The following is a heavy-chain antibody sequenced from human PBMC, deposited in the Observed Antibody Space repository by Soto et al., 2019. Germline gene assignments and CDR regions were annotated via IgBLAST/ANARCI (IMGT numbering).Heavy chain of an antibody. CDR1: GGSISSSSYY. D-gene: IGHD3-10*01. J-gene: IGHJ4*02. Sequence: PSETLSLTCTVSGGSISSSSYYWGWIRQPPGKGLEWIGSIYYSGSTYYNPSLKSRVTISVDTSKNQFSLKLSSVTAADTAVYYCASTDASLRGVIITLGYYFEYWRQGTLVNVSS. CDR2: IYYSGST. CDR3: ASTDASLRGVIITLGYYFEY. V-gene: IGHV4-39*01.